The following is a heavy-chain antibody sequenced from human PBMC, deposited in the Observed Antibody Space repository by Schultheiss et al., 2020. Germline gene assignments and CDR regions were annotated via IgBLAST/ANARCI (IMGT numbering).Heavy chain of an antibody. CDR3: ARERYSSGWNFDY. D-gene: IGHD6-19*01. V-gene: IGHV3-64D*06. Sequence: GGSLRLSCSASGFTFSSYAMHWVRQAPGKGLEYVSAISSNGGSTYYADSVKGRFTISRDNSKNTLYLQMSSLRAEDTAVYYCARERYSSGWNFDYWGQGTLVTVSS. CDR1: GFTFSSYA. J-gene: IGHJ4*02. CDR2: ISSNGGST.